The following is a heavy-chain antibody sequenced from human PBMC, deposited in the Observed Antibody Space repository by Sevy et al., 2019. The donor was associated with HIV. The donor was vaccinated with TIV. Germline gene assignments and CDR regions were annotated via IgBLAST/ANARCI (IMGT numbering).Heavy chain of an antibody. J-gene: IGHJ4*02. V-gene: IGHV3-9*01. D-gene: IGHD2-15*01. Sequence: GGSLRLSCAASGFTFDDYAMHWVRQAPGKGLEWVSGISWNSGSIGYAHSVKGRFTISRDNAKNSLYLQMNSLRAEDTALYYCAKDTGSTPYSGVFDYWGQGTLVTVSS. CDR1: GFTFDDYA. CDR3: AKDTGSTPYSGVFDY. CDR2: ISWNSGSI.